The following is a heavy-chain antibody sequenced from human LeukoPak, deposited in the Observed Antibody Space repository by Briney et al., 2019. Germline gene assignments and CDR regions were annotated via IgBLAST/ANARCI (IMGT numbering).Heavy chain of an antibody. CDR2: ISNDGSYK. D-gene: IGHD3-22*01. J-gene: IGHJ4*02. Sequence: GRSLRLSCAASGFIFSTYGMHWVRQAPGKGLEWVAVISNDGSYKSYADSVKGRFTISRDNSKNTLYLQMNSLRAEDTAVYYCARVLNYYDSSGYYFSYWGQGTLVTVSS. CDR3: ARVLNYYDSSGYYFSY. V-gene: IGHV3-30*03. CDR1: GFIFSTYG.